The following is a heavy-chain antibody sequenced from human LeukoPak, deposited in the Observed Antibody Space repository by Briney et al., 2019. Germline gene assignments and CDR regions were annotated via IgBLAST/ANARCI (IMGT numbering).Heavy chain of an antibody. D-gene: IGHD2-2*01. Sequence: PGGSLGLSCAASGFTFSGSAMHWVRQASGKGLEWVGRIRSKANSYATAYAASVKGRFTISRDDSKNTAYLQMNSLKTEDTAVYYCTVSSTSLGPADYNWFDPWGQGTLVTVSS. V-gene: IGHV3-73*01. J-gene: IGHJ5*02. CDR3: TVSSTSLGPADYNWFDP. CDR2: IRSKANSYAT. CDR1: GFTFSGSA.